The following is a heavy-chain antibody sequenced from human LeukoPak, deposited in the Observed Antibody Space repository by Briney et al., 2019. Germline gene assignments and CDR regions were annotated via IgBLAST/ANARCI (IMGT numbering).Heavy chain of an antibody. CDR2: IYYSGST. V-gene: IGHV4-30-4*01. CDR3: ARGEYYDFWSGYLDY. D-gene: IGHD3-3*01. CDR1: GGSISSGDYY. Sequence: SQTLSLTCTVSGGSISSGDYYWSWIRQPPGKGLEWIGYIYYSGSTYYNPSLKSRVTMSVDTSKNQFSLKLSSVTAADTAVYYCARGEYYDFWSGYLDYWGQGTLVTVSS. J-gene: IGHJ4*02.